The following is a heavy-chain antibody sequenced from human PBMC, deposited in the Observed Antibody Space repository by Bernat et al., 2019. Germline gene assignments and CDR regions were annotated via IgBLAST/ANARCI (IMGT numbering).Heavy chain of an antibody. CDR1: GGSISSSSYY. V-gene: IGHV4-39*07. D-gene: IGHD4-11*01. J-gene: IGHJ6*03. CDR3: ARAVEGYSNYPRGYYYYMDV. CDR2: VSHTGST. Sequence: QLQLQESGPGLVKPSETLSLTCTVSGGSISSSSYYWGWIRQPPGKGLEWIGSVSHTGSTYYNPSLKSRVTISVDTSQIQFSLKLISVTAADTAVYYCARAVEGYSNYPRGYYYYMDVWGKGTTVTVSS.